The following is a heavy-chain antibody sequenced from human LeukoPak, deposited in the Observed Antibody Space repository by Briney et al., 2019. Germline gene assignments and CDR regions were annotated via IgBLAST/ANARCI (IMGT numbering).Heavy chain of an antibody. CDR2: INPNSGAT. CDR3: ARDIVSTTGLFFD. D-gene: IGHD5/OR15-5a*01. V-gene: IGHV1-2*02. Sequence: ASVKVSCKASGYTFTGTYIHWVRQAPGQGLEWMGWINPNSGATTYAQKFQGRVTLTRDTSLSTAYMDLSRLTSDDTALYYCARDIVSTTGLFFDWGQGTLVTVSS. CDR1: GYTFTGTY. J-gene: IGHJ4*02.